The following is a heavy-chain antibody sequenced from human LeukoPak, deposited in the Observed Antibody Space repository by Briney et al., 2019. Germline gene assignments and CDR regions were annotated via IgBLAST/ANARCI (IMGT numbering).Heavy chain of an antibody. D-gene: IGHD1-1*01. J-gene: IGHJ5*02. CDR1: GGSISNYY. V-gene: IGHV4-59*01. Sequence: SQTLSLTCSVSGGSISNYYWSWIRLPPGKGLEWIGYIYYSGSTNYNPSLKSRVTISVDTSKNQFSLRLSSVTAADTAVYYCARDRTGNNWFDPWGQGTLVTVSS. CDR3: ARDRTGNNWFDP. CDR2: IYYSGST.